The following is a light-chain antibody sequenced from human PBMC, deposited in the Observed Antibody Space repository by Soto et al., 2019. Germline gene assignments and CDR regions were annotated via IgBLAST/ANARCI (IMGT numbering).Light chain of an antibody. V-gene: IGKV3-15*01. CDR2: GAS. Sequence: IVQLQYPITLSLPSGPRATLSCRASQSVVTNLAWYQQKPGQAPRLLIYGASTRATGIPPRFSGSGSGTEFTLTIRSLQSEDFAVYYCQQYNNWPPWTVGQGAKVDI. J-gene: IGKJ1*01. CDR3: QQYNNWPPWT. CDR1: QSVVTN.